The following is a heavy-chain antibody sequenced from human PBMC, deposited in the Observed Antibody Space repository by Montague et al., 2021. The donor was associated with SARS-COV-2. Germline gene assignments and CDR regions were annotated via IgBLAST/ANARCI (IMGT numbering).Heavy chain of an antibody. CDR1: GGSISSGSYY. Sequence: TLSLTCTVSGGSISSGSYYWSWIRQPAGKGLEWIGRIYSSGSTNYNPSLQSRVPLSVDTSKNQFSLKLSSVTAADTAVYYCARVVGFDFDYWGQGTLVTVSS. V-gene: IGHV4-61*02. CDR3: ARVVGFDFDY. D-gene: IGHD2-21*01. J-gene: IGHJ4*02. CDR2: IYSSGST.